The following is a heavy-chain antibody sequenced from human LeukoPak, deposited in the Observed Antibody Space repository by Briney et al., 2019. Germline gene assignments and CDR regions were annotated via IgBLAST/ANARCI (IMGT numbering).Heavy chain of an antibody. D-gene: IGHD2-2*02. CDR3: ARHGGSVVPAAIDY. CDR1: GYSISSGYY. V-gene: IGHV4-38-2*01. Sequence: KPSETLSLTCAVSGYSISSGYYWGWIRQPPGKGLEWIGSIYHSGSTYYNPSHKSRVTISVDTSKNQFSLKLSSVTAADTAVYYCARHGGSVVPAAIDYWGQGTLVTVSS. J-gene: IGHJ4*02. CDR2: IYHSGST.